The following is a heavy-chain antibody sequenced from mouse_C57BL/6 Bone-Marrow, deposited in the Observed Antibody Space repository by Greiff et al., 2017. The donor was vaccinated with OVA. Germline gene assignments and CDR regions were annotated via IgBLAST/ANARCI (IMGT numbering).Heavy chain of an antibody. CDR3: ARCLWDYDPHFDY. V-gene: IGHV1-53*01. CDR1: GYTFTSYW. CDR2: INPSNGGT. D-gene: IGHD2-4*01. J-gene: IGHJ2*01. Sequence: VKLSCKASGYTFTSYWMHWVKQRPGQGLEWIGNINPSNGGTNYNEKFKSKATLTVDKSSSTAYMQLSSLTSEDSAVYYCARCLWDYDPHFDYWGQGTTLTVSS.